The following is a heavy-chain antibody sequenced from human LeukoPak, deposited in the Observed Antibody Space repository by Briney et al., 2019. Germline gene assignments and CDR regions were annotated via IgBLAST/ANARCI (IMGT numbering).Heavy chain of an antibody. J-gene: IGHJ4*02. CDR2: ISSSSSYI. Sequence: GGSLRLSCAASGFSFTTSTMNWVRQAPGKGLEWVSSISSSSSYIYYADSVKGRFTISRDNAKNSLSLQMNSLRAEDTAVYYCARDRKRSSSFDYWGQGTLVTVSS. D-gene: IGHD6-13*01. CDR1: GFSFTTST. CDR3: ARDRKRSSSFDY. V-gene: IGHV3-21*06.